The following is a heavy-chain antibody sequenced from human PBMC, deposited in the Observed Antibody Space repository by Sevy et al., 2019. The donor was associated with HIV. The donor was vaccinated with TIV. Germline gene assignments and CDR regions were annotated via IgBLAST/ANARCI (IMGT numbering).Heavy chain of an antibody. D-gene: IGHD2-2*01. CDR1: GFTFSSYS. CDR2: ISSSSSYI. CDR3: TTDRAHCSSTSCSADYYYYGMDV. Sequence: GGSLRLSCAASGFTFSSYSMNWVRQAPGKGLEWVSSISSSSSYIYYADSVKGRFTISRDNAKNSLYLQMNSLRAEDTAVYYCTTDRAHCSSTSCSADYYYYGMDVWGQGTTVTVSS. J-gene: IGHJ6*02. V-gene: IGHV3-21*03.